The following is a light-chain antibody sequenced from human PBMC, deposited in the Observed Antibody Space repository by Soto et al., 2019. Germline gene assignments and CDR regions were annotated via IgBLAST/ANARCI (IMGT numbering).Light chain of an antibody. V-gene: IGKV1-39*01. Sequence: DIQMTQSPSSLSASVGDRVTITCWASQSISTYLNWYQLKPGKAPKLLIYATSSLQSGVPSRFSGSRSGTDFTLTINSLLPEDFATYSCQQSYSAPPTFGQGTKLEIK. CDR3: QQSYSAPPT. CDR1: QSISTY. CDR2: ATS. J-gene: IGKJ2*01.